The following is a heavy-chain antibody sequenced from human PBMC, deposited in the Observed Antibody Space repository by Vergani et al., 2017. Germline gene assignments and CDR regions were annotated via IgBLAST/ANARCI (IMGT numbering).Heavy chain of an antibody. CDR1: GGSISSYY. Sequence: QVQLRESGPGLVKPSETLSLTCTVSGGSISSYYWSWIRQPPGKGLEWIGYIYYSGSTNYNPSLKSRVTISVDTSKNQFSLKLSSVTAADTAVYYCARLYEGIAARVFDYWGQGTLVTVSS. J-gene: IGHJ4*02. CDR3: ARLYEGIAARVFDY. D-gene: IGHD6-6*01. CDR2: IYYSGST. V-gene: IGHV4-59*08.